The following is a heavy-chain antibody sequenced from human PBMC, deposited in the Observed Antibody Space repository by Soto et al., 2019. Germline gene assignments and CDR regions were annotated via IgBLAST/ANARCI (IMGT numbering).Heavy chain of an antibody. CDR2: IYDSGST. Sequence: PAETLALTVTVCCDAISTCYWSLIRQPPGEELCRSGYIYDSGSTRYSTSLKSRVTMAVDTSKTQVSLEFNSVTAADTAVYYCARDRSTHGGGGTGDVKENCFDPWGQGILVTVSS. D-gene: IGHD2-8*01. CDR1: CDAISTCY. V-gene: IGHV4-59*01. CDR3: ARDRSTHGGGGTGDVKENCFDP. J-gene: IGHJ5*02.